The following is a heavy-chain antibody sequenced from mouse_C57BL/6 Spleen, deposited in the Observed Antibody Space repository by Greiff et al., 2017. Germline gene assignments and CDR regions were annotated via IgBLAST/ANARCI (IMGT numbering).Heavy chain of an antibody. Sequence: EVQLQQSGAELVRPGASVKLSCTASGFNIKDDYMHWVKQRPEQGLEWIGWIDPENGDTEYASKFQGKATITADTSSNTAYLQLSSLTSEDTAVYYCTTGGYYNWYFDVWGTGTTVTVSS. V-gene: IGHV14-4*01. J-gene: IGHJ1*03. CDR1: GFNIKDDY. D-gene: IGHD2-3*01. CDR3: TTGGYYNWYFDV. CDR2: IDPENGDT.